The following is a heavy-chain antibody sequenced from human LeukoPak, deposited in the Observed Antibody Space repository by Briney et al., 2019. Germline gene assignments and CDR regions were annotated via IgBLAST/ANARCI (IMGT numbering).Heavy chain of an antibody. Sequence: GGPLRLSCAASGFTFSSYSMNWVRQAPGKGLEWVSSISSSSSYIYYADSVKGRFTISRDNAKNSLYLQMNSLRAEDTAVYYCARNRWFGELSGGMDVWGQGTTVTVSS. CDR1: GFTFSSYS. CDR2: ISSSSSYI. D-gene: IGHD3-10*01. J-gene: IGHJ6*02. CDR3: ARNRWFGELSGGMDV. V-gene: IGHV3-21*01.